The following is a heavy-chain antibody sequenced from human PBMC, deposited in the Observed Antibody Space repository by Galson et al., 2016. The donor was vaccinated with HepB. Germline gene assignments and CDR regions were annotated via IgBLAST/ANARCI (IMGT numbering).Heavy chain of an antibody. CDR2: INEDGKKK. D-gene: IGHD6-25*01. CDR3: VSDGPSGWAAAYN. CDR1: GFTFNTYW. Sequence: SLRLSCAGSGFTFNTYWMTWVRPAPGKGLEWVATINEDGKKKHYLDSVRGRFTVSKDNAKSSLYLQTNNMRAEDTALYYCVSDGPSGWAAAYNWGRGTLVTVSS. J-gene: IGHJ4*02. V-gene: IGHV3-7*03.